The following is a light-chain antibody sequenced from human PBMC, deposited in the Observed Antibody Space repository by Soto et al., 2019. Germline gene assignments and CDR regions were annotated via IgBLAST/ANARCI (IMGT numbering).Light chain of an antibody. CDR2: QTS. Sequence: EIVLTQSPATLSSFPGDRATLSCRASQYINTRLAWYQHRPGQAPRLLIYQTSLRAAGIPARFSASGSGTDFTLTISDVQPEDFALYYCHQRQSWPRTFGQGTQVEIK. CDR3: HQRQSWPRT. V-gene: IGKV3-11*01. J-gene: IGKJ1*01. CDR1: QYINTR.